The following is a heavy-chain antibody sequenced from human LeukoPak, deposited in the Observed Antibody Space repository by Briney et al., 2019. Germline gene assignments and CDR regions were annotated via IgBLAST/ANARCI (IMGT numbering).Heavy chain of an antibody. CDR2: IYYSGST. D-gene: IGHD5-18*01. CDR3: ASRIGYSYGIDY. CDR1: GGPVSSGSYY. J-gene: IGHJ4*02. Sequence: SETLSLTCTVSGGPVSSGSYYWSWIRQPPGEGLEWIGYIYYSGSTNYNPSLKSRVTISVDTSKDQFSLKLSSVTAADTAVYYCASRIGYSYGIDYWGQGTLVTVSS. V-gene: IGHV4-61*01.